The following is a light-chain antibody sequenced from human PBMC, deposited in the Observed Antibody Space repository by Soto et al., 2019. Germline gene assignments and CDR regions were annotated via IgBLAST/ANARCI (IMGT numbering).Light chain of an antibody. Sequence: QSALAQPASVSGSPGQSITISCAGTSSDVGNYNYVSWFQQHPGKAPQLIIFEVSYRPSGISNRFSGSKSGNTASQTISGLQGEDEAIYHCSSYKTSSTLLFGPGTKVTVL. V-gene: IGLV2-14*01. CDR1: SSDVGNYNY. CDR3: SSYKTSSTLL. CDR2: EVS. J-gene: IGLJ1*01.